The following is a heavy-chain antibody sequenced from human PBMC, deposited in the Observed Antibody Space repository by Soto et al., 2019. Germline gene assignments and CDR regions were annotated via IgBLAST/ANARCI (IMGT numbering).Heavy chain of an antibody. CDR3: AIQGVFGVPPCYP. V-gene: IGHV4-31*03. J-gene: IGHJ5*02. Sequence: PSETMSLTCTVSVGSISSGGYYWSWIRQHPGKGLEWIGYIYYSGSTYYNPSLKSRVTISVDTSKNQFSLKLSSVTAADTAVYYCAIQGVFGVPPCYPWGQGNLVTASS. CDR2: IYYSGST. CDR1: VGSISSGGYY. D-gene: IGHD3-3*01.